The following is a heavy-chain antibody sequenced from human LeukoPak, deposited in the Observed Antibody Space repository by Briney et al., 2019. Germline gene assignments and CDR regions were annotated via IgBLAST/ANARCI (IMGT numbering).Heavy chain of an antibody. Sequence: PSETLSLTCAVSGYSISSGYYWGWIRQPPGKGLGWIGSIYYSGSTYYNPSLKSRLTISVDTSKNRFSLKLSSVTAADPAVYYCARHQDVVIVPAAPPPFDYWGQGTLVTVSS. CDR2: IYYSGST. J-gene: IGHJ4*02. CDR3: ARHQDVVIVPAAPPPFDY. D-gene: IGHD2-2*01. V-gene: IGHV4-38-2*01. CDR1: GYSISSGYY.